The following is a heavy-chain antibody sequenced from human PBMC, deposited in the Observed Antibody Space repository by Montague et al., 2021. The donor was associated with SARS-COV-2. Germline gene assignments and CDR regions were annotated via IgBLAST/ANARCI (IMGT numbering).Heavy chain of an antibody. J-gene: IGHJ4*02. CDR3: ARAEKYYDFWSGYPWTFYYFDY. Sequence: SLRLSCAASGFTFSSYEMNWVRQAPGKGLEWVSYISSSGSTIYYADSVKGRFTISRDNAKNSLYLQMNSLRAEDTAVYYCARAEKYYDFWSGYPWTFYYFDYWGQGTLVTVSS. CDR1: GFTFSSYE. D-gene: IGHD3-3*01. V-gene: IGHV3-48*03. CDR2: ISSSGSTI.